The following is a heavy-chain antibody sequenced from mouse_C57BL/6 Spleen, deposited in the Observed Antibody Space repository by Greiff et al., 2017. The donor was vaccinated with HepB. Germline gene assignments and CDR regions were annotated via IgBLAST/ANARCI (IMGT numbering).Heavy chain of an antibody. CDR3: TSQDGYYLAY. Sequence: VQLVESGAELVRPGASVTLSCKASGYTFTDYEMHWVKQTPVHGLEWIGAIDPETGGTAYNQKFKGKAILTADKSSSTAYMELRSLTSEDSAVYYCTSQDGYYLAYWGQGTTLTVSS. V-gene: IGHV1-15*01. CDR2: IDPETGGT. CDR1: GYTFTDYE. D-gene: IGHD2-3*01. J-gene: IGHJ2*01.